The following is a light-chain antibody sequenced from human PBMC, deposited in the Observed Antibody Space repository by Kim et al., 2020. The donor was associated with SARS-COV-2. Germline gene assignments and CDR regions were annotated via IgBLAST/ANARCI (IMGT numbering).Light chain of an antibody. Sequence: CPGERATLSCRASQSVSSNVAWYQQKPGQAPRLLIYGASTRATGIPARFSGSGSGTEFTLTISSLQSEDFAVYYCQQYNNWPPWTFGQGTKVDIK. V-gene: IGKV3-15*01. CDR2: GAS. CDR3: QQYNNWPPWT. CDR1: QSVSSN. J-gene: IGKJ1*01.